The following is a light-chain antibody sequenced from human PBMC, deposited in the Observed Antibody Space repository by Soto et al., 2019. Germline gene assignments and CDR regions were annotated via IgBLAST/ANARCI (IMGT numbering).Light chain of an antibody. Sequence: EIVLTQSPATLSLSPGERATLSCRASQSVSGYLAWYQHKPGQAPRLLIFDASNRATGIPARFSGSGSRTDFTLTISSLEPEDFAVYYCQQRSNWPLTFGQGTRLEIK. J-gene: IGKJ5*01. V-gene: IGKV3-11*01. CDR3: QQRSNWPLT. CDR2: DAS. CDR1: QSVSGY.